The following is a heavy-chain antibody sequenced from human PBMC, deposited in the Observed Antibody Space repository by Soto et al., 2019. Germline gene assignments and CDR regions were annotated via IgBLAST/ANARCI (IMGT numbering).Heavy chain of an antibody. CDR2: IYYTGTT. CDR3: ARISGDYYYGMDV. D-gene: IGHD1-26*01. Sequence: SETLSLTCTVSSGSISSYYWSWIRQPPGKGLEWIGYIYYTGTTNYNPSLKSRVTISVDTSKNQFSLKLTSVTAADTAVYYCARISGDYYYGMDVWGQGTTVTVSS. V-gene: IGHV4-59*08. J-gene: IGHJ6*02. CDR1: SGSISSYY.